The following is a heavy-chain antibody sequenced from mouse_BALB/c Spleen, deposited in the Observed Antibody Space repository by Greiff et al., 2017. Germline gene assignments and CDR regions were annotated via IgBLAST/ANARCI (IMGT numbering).Heavy chain of an antibody. Sequence: VQLQQSGAELVRPGALVKLSCKASGFNIKDYYMHWVKQRPEQGLEWIGWIDPENGNTIYDPKFQGKASITADTSSNTAYLQLSSLTSEDTAVYYCAPNWDGSWCAYWGQGTLVTVSA. CDR2: IDPENGNT. V-gene: IGHV14-1*02. J-gene: IGHJ3*01. D-gene: IGHD4-1*01. CDR1: GFNIKDYY. CDR3: APNWDGSWCAY.